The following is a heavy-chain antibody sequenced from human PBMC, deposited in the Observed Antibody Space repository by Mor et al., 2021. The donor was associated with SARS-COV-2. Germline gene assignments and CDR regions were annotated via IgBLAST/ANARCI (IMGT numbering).Heavy chain of an antibody. CDR3: ARNNWGSGIAVVNWFDP. Sequence: GRFTISRDNAKNSLYLQMNSLRAEDTAVYYCARNNWGSGIAVVNWFDPWGQGTLVTVSS. J-gene: IGHJ5*02. D-gene: IGHD6-19*01. V-gene: IGHV3-11*06.